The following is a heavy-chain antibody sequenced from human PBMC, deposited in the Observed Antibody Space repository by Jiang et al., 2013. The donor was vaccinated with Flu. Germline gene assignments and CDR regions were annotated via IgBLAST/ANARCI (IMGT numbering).Heavy chain of an antibody. CDR2: IYYSGST. V-gene: IGHV4-61*01. CDR1: GGSVSSGSYY. J-gene: IGHJ5*02. CDR3: ARSNYYGSGSYGSWFDP. Sequence: PGLVKPSETLSLTCTVSGGSVSSGSYYWSWIRQPPGKGLEWIGYIYYSGSTNYNPSLKSRVTISVDTSKNQFSLKLSSVTAADTAVYYCARSNYYGSGSYGSWFDPWGQGTLVTVSS. D-gene: IGHD3-10*01.